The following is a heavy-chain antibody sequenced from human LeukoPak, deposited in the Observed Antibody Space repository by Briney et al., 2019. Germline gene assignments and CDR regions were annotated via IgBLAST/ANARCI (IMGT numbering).Heavy chain of an antibody. CDR2: VDPTDGGT. CDR1: GYTFTTSY. Sequence: ASVKVSCKAFGYTFTTSYLHWVRQAPGQGLEWMGSVDPTDGGTTFAQKFQGRVALPCDTSTSTVYMELSSLRSDDTAVYYCARDLAAMIPHGFDLWGQGTVVTVSS. J-gene: IGHJ3*01. V-gene: IGHV1-46*01. D-gene: IGHD5-18*01. CDR3: ARDLAAMIPHGFDL.